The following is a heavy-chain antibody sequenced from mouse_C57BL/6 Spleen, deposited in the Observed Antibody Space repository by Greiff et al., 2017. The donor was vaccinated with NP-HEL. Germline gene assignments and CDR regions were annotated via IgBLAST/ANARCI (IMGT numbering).Heavy chain of an antibody. CDR2: IDPSDSST. Sequence: QVQLQQPGAELVMPGASVKLSCKASGYTFTSYWMHWVKQRPGQGLEWIGEIDPSDSSTNYNQKFKGKSTLTVDKSSSTAYMQLSSLTSEDSAVYYCARNTTVVARYWYFDVWGTGTTVTVSS. CDR3: ARNTTVVARYWYFDV. J-gene: IGHJ1*03. CDR1: GYTFTSYW. D-gene: IGHD1-1*01. V-gene: IGHV1-69*01.